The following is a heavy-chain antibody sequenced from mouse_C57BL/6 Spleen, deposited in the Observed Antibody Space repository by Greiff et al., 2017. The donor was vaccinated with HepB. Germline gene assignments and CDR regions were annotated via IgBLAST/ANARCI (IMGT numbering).Heavy chain of an antibody. CDR1: GYSITSGYY. V-gene: IGHV3-6*01. CDR2: ISYDGSN. CDR3: ASLTGRGNYFDY. J-gene: IGHJ2*01. D-gene: IGHD4-1*01. Sequence: EVQLVESGPGLVKPSQSLSLTCSVTGYSITSGYYWNWIRQFPGNKLEWMGYISYDGSNNYNPSLKNRISITRDTSKNQLFLKLNSVTTEDTATYYCASLTGRGNYFDYWGQGTTLTVSS.